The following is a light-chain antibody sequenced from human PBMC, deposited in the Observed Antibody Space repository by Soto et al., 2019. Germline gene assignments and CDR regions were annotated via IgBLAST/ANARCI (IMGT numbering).Light chain of an antibody. CDR3: QAWDSSTVV. CDR2: QDS. J-gene: IGLJ2*01. Sequence: SYELTQPPSVSVSPGQTASITCSGDKLVNKYACWYQQKPGQSPVLVIYQDSKRPSGIPERFYGSNSGNTATLTISGTQAMDEADYYCQAWDSSTVVFGGGTKLTVL. V-gene: IGLV3-1*01. CDR1: KLVNKY.